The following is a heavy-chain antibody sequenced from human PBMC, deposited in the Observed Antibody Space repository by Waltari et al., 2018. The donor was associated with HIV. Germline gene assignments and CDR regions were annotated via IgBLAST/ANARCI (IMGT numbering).Heavy chain of an antibody. CDR1: GFTFSSYW. Sequence: EVQLVESGGGLVQPGGSLRLSCAASGFTFSSYWMNWVRQAPGKRLEWVANINQDGSEKHYVDSVQGRFTISRDNAKNSLYLQMNSLRAEDTAIYYCARRDLRIAAVGRSIFDCWGQGTLVTVSS. CDR2: INQDGSEK. J-gene: IGHJ4*02. D-gene: IGHD6-13*01. V-gene: IGHV3-7*01. CDR3: ARRDLRIAAVGRSIFDC.